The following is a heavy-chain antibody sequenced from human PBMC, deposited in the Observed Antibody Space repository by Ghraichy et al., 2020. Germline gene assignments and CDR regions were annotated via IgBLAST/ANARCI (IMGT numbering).Heavy chain of an antibody. D-gene: IGHD2-15*01. V-gene: IGHV1-18*01. CDR3: ARDRYSLGNCNGGNCAAFDI. CDR1: GYTFTSYG. Sequence: ASVKVSCKASGYTFTSYGVSWVRQAPGQGLEWMGWISAHNGNTKYAEKLQGRVTMTTDTSTRTVYMELRSLRSDDTAVYYCARDRYSLGNCNGGNCAAFDIWGQGTLVTVSS. J-gene: IGHJ3*02. CDR2: ISAHNGNT.